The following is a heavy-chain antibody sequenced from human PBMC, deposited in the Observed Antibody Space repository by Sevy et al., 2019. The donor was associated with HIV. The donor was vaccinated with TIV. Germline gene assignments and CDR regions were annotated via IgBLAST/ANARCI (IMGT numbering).Heavy chain of an antibody. CDR1: GFTVNSNY. CDR3: ARGKSGYGYALNY. J-gene: IGHJ4*02. D-gene: IGHD5-18*01. Sequence: GGSLRLSCAASGFTVNSNYMTWVRQAPGKGLEGVSVIHSDDTTYHAGSVKDRFTISIDNFKNTLYLHMSSLRAEDTAVYYCARGKSGYGYALNYWGQGTLVTVSS. CDR2: IHSDDTT. V-gene: IGHV3-66*01.